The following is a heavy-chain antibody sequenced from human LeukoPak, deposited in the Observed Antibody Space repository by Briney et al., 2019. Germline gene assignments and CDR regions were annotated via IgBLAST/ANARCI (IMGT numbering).Heavy chain of an antibody. J-gene: IGHJ4*02. CDR1: GFILSNYN. CDR2: ILFDGSNT. CDR3: ANQKLSGTYLPDQ. D-gene: IGHD3-10*01. V-gene: IGHV3-30*02. Sequence: PGGSLRLSCAASGFILSNYNMHWVRQAPGKGLEWVAFILFDGSNTEYTDSVKGRFTISRDNSKNTLYLQMNTLRTEDTAVYYCANQKLSGTYLPDQWGRGILVTVSS.